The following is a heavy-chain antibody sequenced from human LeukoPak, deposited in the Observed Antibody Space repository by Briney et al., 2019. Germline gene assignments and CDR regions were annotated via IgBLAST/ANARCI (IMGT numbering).Heavy chain of an antibody. D-gene: IGHD2-2*01. CDR3: ARVPTRPLYYYYYGMDV. Sequence: VASVKVSCKASGYTFTSYGISWVRQPPGQGLEWMGWISAYNGNTNYAQKLQGRVTMTTDTSTSTAYMELRSLRSDDTAVYYCARVPTRPLYYYYYGMDVWGQGTTVTVSS. J-gene: IGHJ6*02. CDR1: GYTFTSYG. V-gene: IGHV1-18*01. CDR2: ISAYNGNT.